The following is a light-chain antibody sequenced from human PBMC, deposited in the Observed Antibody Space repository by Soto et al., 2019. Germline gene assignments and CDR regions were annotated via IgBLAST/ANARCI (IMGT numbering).Light chain of an antibody. Sequence: EVVMTQSPATLSVSPGERATLSCRASENINNRLAWYQQTPGQAPRLLIYGASTRATGIPDRFRGSGSGTEFSLTIASLQSQDFAVYYCQQYSDWPPWTFGLGTKVEIK. CDR2: GAS. CDR1: ENINNR. CDR3: QQYSDWPPWT. V-gene: IGKV3-15*01. J-gene: IGKJ1*01.